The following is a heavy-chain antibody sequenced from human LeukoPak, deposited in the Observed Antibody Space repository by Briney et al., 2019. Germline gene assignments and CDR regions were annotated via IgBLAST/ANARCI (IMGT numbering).Heavy chain of an antibody. CDR1: GGSINSGNYY. J-gene: IGHJ4*02. Sequence: SETLSLTXTVSGGSINSGNYYWSWIRQPAGKGLEWIGRIYPSGSTEYSPSLKSRVTISVDTSKNQFSLRLSSVTAADTALYYCSGENLYYYGSGSVFDYWGQGALVTVSS. CDR2: IYPSGST. D-gene: IGHD3-10*01. CDR3: SGENLYYYGSGSVFDY. V-gene: IGHV4-61*02.